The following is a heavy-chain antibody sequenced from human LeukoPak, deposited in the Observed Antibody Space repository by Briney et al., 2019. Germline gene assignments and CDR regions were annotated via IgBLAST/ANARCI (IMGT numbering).Heavy chain of an antibody. CDR2: IIPIFGTA. V-gene: IGHV1-69*05. CDR1: GYTFTSYG. CDR3: ARVGIAAAGSYNWFNP. J-gene: IGHJ5*02. D-gene: IGHD6-13*01. Sequence: GASVKVSCKASGYTFTSYGISWVRQAPGQGLEWMGRIIPIFGTANYAQKFQGRVTITTDESTSTAYMELSSLRSEDTAVYYCARVGIAAAGSYNWFNPWGQGTLVTVSS.